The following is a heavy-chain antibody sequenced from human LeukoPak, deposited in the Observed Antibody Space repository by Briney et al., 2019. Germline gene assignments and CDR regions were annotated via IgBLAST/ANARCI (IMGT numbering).Heavy chain of an antibody. CDR1: GYTFTSYD. V-gene: IGHV1-8*01. CDR2: MNPNSGNT. Sequence: ASVKVSCKASGYTFTSYDINWVRQATGQGLEWMGWMNPNSGNTGYAQKFRGRVTMTRNTSISTAYMELSSLRSEDTAVYYCAREGNYYDSSGFYNWFDPWSQGTLVTVSS. D-gene: IGHD3-22*01. CDR3: AREGNYYDSSGFYNWFDP. J-gene: IGHJ5*02.